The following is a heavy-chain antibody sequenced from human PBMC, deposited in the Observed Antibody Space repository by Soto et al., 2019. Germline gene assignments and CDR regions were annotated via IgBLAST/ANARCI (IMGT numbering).Heavy chain of an antibody. D-gene: IGHD1-26*01. CDR2: IIPIFGTA. J-gene: IGHJ6*02. CDR3: ARGNIVGATTPLYDYYYGMDV. CDR1: GGTFSSYA. V-gene: IGHV1-69*13. Sequence: SVKVSCKASGGTFSSYAISWVRQAPGQGLEWMGGIIPIFGTANYAQKFQGRVTITADESTSTAYMELSSLRSEDTAVYYCARGNIVGATTPLYDYYYGMDVWGQRTTVTVSS.